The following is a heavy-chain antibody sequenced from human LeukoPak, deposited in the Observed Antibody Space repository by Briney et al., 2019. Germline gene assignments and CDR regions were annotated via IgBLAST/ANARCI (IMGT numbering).Heavy chain of an antibody. Sequence: GGSLRLSCEVSGLIFRNYWMSWVRQAPGKGLEWAANINQEGSEKYFEDSVKGRFTISRDNAKNSLHLQMNTLRAEDTAVYYCARERDGRFFDYWGQGTLVTVSS. J-gene: IGHJ4*02. CDR1: GLIFRNYW. CDR2: INQEGSEK. V-gene: IGHV3-7*01. CDR3: ARERDGRFFDY. D-gene: IGHD5-24*01.